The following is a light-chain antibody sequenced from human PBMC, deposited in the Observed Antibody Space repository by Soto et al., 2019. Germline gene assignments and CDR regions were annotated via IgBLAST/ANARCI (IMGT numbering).Light chain of an antibody. CDR3: SSYATSNNFYFV. Sequence: QSVLTQPPSASGSPGQSVTISCTGTSSDVGGYNYVSWYQQYPGRAPNLMIYEVTKRPSGVPDRFSGSKSGNTASLTVSGHQADDEADYYCSSYATSNNFYFVFGGGTKLTVL. CDR2: EVT. V-gene: IGLV2-8*01. J-gene: IGLJ3*02. CDR1: SSDVGGYNY.